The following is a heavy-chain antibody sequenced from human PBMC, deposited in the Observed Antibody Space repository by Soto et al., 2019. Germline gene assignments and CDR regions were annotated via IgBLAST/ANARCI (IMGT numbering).Heavy chain of an antibody. V-gene: IGHV3-53*04. Sequence: GGSLRLSCAASGFTVSSNYMSWVRQAPGKGLEWVSVIYSGGSTYYADSVKGRFTISRHNSKNTLYLQMNSLRAEDTAVYYCARDHGGYDFAYWYFDLWGRGTLVTVSS. CDR1: GFTVSSNY. D-gene: IGHD5-12*01. J-gene: IGHJ2*01. CDR3: ARDHGGYDFAYWYFDL. CDR2: IYSGGST.